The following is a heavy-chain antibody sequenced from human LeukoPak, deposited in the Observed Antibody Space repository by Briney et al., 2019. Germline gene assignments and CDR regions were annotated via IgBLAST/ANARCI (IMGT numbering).Heavy chain of an antibody. CDR3: ARGSRGNFDY. D-gene: IGHD4-23*01. CDR1: EFTFSSYT. V-gene: IGHV3-21*01. J-gene: IGHJ4*02. CDR2: ISSNNNYI. Sequence: PGGSLRLSCAASEFTFSSYTMNWVRQAPGKGLEWVSSISSNNNYIYYADSVKGRFTISRDNAKNSLYLQMNSLRAEDTAVYYCARGSRGNFDYWGQGTLVTVSS.